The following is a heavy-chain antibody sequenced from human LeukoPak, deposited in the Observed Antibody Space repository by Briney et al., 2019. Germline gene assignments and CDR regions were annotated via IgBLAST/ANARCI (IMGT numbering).Heavy chain of an antibody. Sequence: GASVKVSCKASGYTFTGYYMHWVRQAPGQGLEWMGRTNPNSGGTNYAQKLQGRVTMTRDTSISTAYMELSRLRSGDTAVYYCAASSDGDYWLYYFDYWGQGTLVTVSS. CDR3: AASSDGDYWLYYFDY. D-gene: IGHD4-17*01. V-gene: IGHV1-2*06. CDR2: TNPNSGGT. J-gene: IGHJ4*02. CDR1: GYTFTGYY.